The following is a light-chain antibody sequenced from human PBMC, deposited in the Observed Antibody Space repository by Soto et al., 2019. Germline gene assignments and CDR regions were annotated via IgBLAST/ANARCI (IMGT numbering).Light chain of an antibody. V-gene: IGKV1-39*01. CDR3: QQSYSTHPFK. J-gene: IGKJ5*01. Sequence: DLRLTHSQQHLSSPLGDRVPIACRASQSISSYLNWYQQKPGKAPKLLIYAASSLQSGVPSRFSGSGSGTDFTLTISRLQPEDFATYYCQQSYSTHPFKFCERTRLEIK. CDR2: AAS. CDR1: QSISSY.